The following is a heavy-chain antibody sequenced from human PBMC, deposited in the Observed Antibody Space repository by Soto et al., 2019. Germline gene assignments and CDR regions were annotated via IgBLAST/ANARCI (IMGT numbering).Heavy chain of an antibody. Sequence: SVKVSCKASGGTFSSYAISWVRQAPGQGREWMGGIIPIFGTANYAQKFQGRVTITADESTSTAYMELSSLRSEDTAVYYCARIEVATRFFVDYYYGMDVWGQGXTVTVSS. CDR2: IIPIFGTA. D-gene: IGHD5-12*01. J-gene: IGHJ6*02. CDR1: GGTFSSYA. V-gene: IGHV1-69*13. CDR3: ARIEVATRFFVDYYYGMDV.